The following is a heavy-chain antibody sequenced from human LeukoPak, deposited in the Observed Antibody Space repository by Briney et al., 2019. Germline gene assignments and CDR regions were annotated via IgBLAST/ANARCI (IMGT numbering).Heavy chain of an antibody. J-gene: IGHJ4*02. CDR3: AKDYSGSYYLIDF. V-gene: IGHV3-23*01. D-gene: IGHD1-26*01. CDR1: GFTFSNYA. Sequence: GGSLRLSCAASGFTFSNYAMSWVRQAPRKGLEWVSAISGGGGGTYYADSVKGWFTISRDTSKNTLYLQMNSLRAEDTAIYYCAKDYSGSYYLIDFWGQGTLVTVSS. CDR2: ISGGGGGT.